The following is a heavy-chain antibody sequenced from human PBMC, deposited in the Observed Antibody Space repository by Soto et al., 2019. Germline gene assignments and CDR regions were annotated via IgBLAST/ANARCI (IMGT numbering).Heavy chain of an antibody. J-gene: IGHJ4*02. CDR1: GGSISSSSYY. CDR3: ASRGVYSGHDSSFDY. D-gene: IGHD5-12*01. Sequence: SETLSLTCTVSGGSISSSSYYWGWIRQPPGKGLEWIGSIYYSGSTYYNPSLKSRVTISLDTSKNQFSLKLSSVTAADTAVYYCASRGVYSGHDSSFDYWGQGTLVTVSS. CDR2: IYYSGST. V-gene: IGHV4-39*01.